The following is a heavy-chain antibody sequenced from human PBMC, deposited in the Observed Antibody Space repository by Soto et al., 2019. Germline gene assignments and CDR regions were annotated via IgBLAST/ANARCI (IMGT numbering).Heavy chain of an antibody. CDR3: ARSFRGSSWYYYYGMDV. V-gene: IGHV1-2*04. J-gene: IGHJ6*02. Sequence: ASVKVSCKASGYTFTSYGISWVRQAPGQGLEWMGWINPNSGGTNYAQKFQGWVTMTRDTSISTAYMELSRLRSDDTAVYYCARSFRGSSWYYYYGMDVWGQGTTVTVSS. CDR1: GYTFTSYG. CDR2: INPNSGGT. D-gene: IGHD6-13*01.